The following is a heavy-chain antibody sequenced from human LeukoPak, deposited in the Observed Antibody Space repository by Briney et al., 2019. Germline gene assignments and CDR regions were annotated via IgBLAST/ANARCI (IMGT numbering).Heavy chain of an antibody. CDR2: IYYSGST. CDR3: ARHLGWEPPLGFDY. D-gene: IGHD1-26*01. J-gene: IGHJ4*02. CDR1: GGSISSYY. V-gene: IGHV4-59*08. Sequence: PSETLSLTCTVSGGSISSYYWSWIRQPPGKGLEWIGYIYYSGSTNYNPSLKSRVTISVDTSKNQFSLKLSSVTAADTAVYYCARHLGWEPPLGFDYWGQGTLVTVSS.